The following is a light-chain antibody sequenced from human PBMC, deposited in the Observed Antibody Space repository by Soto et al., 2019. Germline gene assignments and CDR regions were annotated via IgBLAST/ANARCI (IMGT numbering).Light chain of an antibody. Sequence: QSALTQPASVSGSPGQSITISCTGSSSDIGRYDYVSWYQHHPGKAPKLMIYEVSNRPSGVPDRFSGSKSGNTASLTISGPQAEDEADYYCSSYTSSSTSYIFATGTKLTVL. CDR3: SSYTSSSTSYI. J-gene: IGLJ1*01. CDR2: EVS. V-gene: IGLV2-14*01. CDR1: SSDIGRYDY.